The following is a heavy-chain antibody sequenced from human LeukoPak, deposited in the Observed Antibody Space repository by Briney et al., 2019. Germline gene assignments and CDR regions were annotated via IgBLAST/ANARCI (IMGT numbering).Heavy chain of an antibody. J-gene: IGHJ4*02. CDR3: AKTMVRGVTLLYYFDY. V-gene: IGHV3-23*01. CDR1: GFTFSSYA. D-gene: IGHD3-10*01. CDR2: ISGSGGST. Sequence: GGSLRLSCAASGFTFSSYAMSWVRQAPGKGLEWVSAISGSGGSTYYADSVKGRFTISRDNSKNTLYLQMNSLRAEDTAVYYCAKTMVRGVTLLYYFDYWGQGTLVTVSS.